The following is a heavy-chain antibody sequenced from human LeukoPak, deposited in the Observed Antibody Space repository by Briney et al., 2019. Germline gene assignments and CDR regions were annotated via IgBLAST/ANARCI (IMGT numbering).Heavy chain of an antibody. J-gene: IGHJ4*02. CDR1: GGTFSSYA. D-gene: IGHD3-22*01. CDR3: ARASTPGYDSSGYFDY. CDR2: IIPIFGTA. Sequence: EASVKVSCKASGGTFSSYAISWVRQAPGQGLEWMGGIIPIFGTANYAQKFQGRVTMTRDTSTSTVYMELSSLRSEDTAVYYCARASTPGYDSSGYFDYWGQGTLVPVSS. V-gene: IGHV1-69*05.